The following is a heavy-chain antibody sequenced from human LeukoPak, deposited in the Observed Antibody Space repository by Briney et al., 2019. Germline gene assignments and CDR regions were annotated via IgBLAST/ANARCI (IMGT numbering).Heavy chain of an antibody. V-gene: IGHV2-5*01. CDR2: IYWNDDK. CDR3: AHRPPFPDF. J-gene: IGHJ4*02. CDR1: GFSLCTSGVG. Sequence: SGPTLMKPTQTLTLTCTFSGFSLCTSGVGVGWIRQPPGKALEWLALIYWNDDKRYSPSLKSRLTITKDTSKNQVVLTMTNMDPVDTATYYCAHRPPFPDFWGQGTLVTVSS. D-gene: IGHD2/OR15-2a*01.